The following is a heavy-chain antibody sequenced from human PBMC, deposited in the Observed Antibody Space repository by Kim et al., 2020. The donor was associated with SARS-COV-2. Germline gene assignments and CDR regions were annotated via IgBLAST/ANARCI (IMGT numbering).Heavy chain of an antibody. CDR2: VYYAGST. CDR1: GGSISANKYY. J-gene: IGHJ3*02. V-gene: IGHV4-39*01. CDR3: ARGKLLVDDAFDI. D-gene: IGHD2-15*01. Sequence: SETLSLTCTVSGGSISANKYYWGWIRQPPGKGLEWIGSVYYAGSTFYSPSLKSRVSTSVDTSKNQFSLTLTSVTAADTAVYYCARGKLLVDDAFDIWGQG.